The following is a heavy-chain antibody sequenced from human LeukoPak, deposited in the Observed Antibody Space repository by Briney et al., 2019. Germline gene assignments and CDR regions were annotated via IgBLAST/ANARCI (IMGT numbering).Heavy chain of an antibody. V-gene: IGHV3-30*02. CDR2: IRFDGSNE. Sequence: PGGSLRLSCGASGFTFSSFGMHWIRQAPGKGLEWVTFIRFDGSNEYYADSVRGRFTISRDNSKNKLYLQMNNLKTEDTAVYYCAKGTSGQIWGQGTMVTVSS. CDR1: GFTFSSFG. CDR3: AKGTSGQI. J-gene: IGHJ3*02.